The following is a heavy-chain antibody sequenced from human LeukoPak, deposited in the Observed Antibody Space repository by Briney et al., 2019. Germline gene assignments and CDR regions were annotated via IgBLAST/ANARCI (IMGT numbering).Heavy chain of an antibody. J-gene: IGHJ4*02. D-gene: IGHD6-19*01. CDR2: IYYTGST. CDR3: ARRYPRSRSGTNRYFDS. V-gene: IGHV4-39*01. CDR1: GGSISSSSYY. Sequence: SETLSLTCTVSGGSISSSSYYWGWIRQPPGKGLEWIGSIYYTGSTYYNPSLKSRVTISVDTSKNQFSLKLSSVTAADTALYYCARRYPRSRSGTNRYFDSWGQGTLVTVSS.